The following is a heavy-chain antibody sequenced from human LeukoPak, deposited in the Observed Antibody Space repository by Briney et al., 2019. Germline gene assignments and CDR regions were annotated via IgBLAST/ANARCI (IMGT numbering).Heavy chain of an antibody. J-gene: IGHJ5*02. CDR2: PSGSGHNT. V-gene: IGHV3-23*01. Sequence: GGSLRLSCAASGFTFNNYAMSWVRQAPGQGLDWVATPSGSGHNTYYADSVKGRFTISRDNSKNILYLHMSGLRAEDTALYYCVRDSTSWYYWFDPWGQGTLVTVSS. CDR3: VRDSTSWYYWFDP. D-gene: IGHD1-1*01. CDR1: GFTFNNYA.